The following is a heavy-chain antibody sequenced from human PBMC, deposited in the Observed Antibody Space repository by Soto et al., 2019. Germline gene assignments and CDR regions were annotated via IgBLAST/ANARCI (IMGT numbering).Heavy chain of an antibody. CDR2: IIPILGIA. Sequence: GASVKVSCKASGGTFSSYTISWVRQAPGQGLEWMGRIIPILGIANYAQKFQGRVTITADKSTSTAYMELSSLRSEDTAVYYCAGGRTASNSYSWFDPWGQGTLVTVSS. D-gene: IGHD6-6*01. CDR1: GGTFSSYT. CDR3: AGGRTASNSYSWFDP. J-gene: IGHJ5*02. V-gene: IGHV1-69*02.